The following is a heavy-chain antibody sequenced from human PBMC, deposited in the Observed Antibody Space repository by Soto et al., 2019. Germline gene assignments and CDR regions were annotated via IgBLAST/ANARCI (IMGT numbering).Heavy chain of an antibody. V-gene: IGHV3-23*01. Sequence: QLLQSGGGLVQPGGALTLSCAASGLTFGTTDMSWVRQAPGEGLEWVSTIDGSGGITYFADSAKGRFTISRDNSRNTVYLQMNGLRGDDTSRYYCVKNSGWFKTWGQGALVTVSA. J-gene: IGHJ5*02. CDR1: GLTFGTTD. D-gene: IGHD3-10*01. CDR2: IDGSGGIT. CDR3: VKNSGWFKT.